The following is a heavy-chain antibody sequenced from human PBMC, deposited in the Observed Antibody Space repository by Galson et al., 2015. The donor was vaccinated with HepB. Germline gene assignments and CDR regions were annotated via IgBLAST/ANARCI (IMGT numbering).Heavy chain of an antibody. V-gene: IGHV1-18*01. CDR1: GYTFTSYG. Sequence: SVKVSCKASGYTFTSYGISWVRQAPGQGLEWMGWISAYNGNTNYAQKLQGRVTMTTDTSTSTAYMELRSLRSDDTAVYYCAREPGDYSYYGMDVWGQGTTVTVSS. CDR2: ISAYNGNT. CDR3: AREPGDYSYYGMDV. D-gene: IGHD4-17*01. J-gene: IGHJ6*02.